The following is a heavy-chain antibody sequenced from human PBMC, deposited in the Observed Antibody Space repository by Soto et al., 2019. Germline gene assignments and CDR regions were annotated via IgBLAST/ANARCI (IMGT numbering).Heavy chain of an antibody. V-gene: IGHV3-7*01. CDR2: IKGDGSEK. J-gene: IGHJ6*02. Sequence: GGSLRLSCVASGFTFSNFWMSWVRQSPGKGLEWVANIKGDGSEKRYVDSVKGRLTISRDNAKNSVYLQMNSLRVEDTALYYCGRDEVRNGVGVWGQGTTVTVSS. CDR1: GFTFSNFW. CDR3: GRDEVRNGVGV.